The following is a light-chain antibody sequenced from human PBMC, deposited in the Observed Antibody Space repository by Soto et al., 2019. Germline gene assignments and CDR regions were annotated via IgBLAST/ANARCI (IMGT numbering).Light chain of an antibody. V-gene: IGKV3-20*01. CDR2: GAS. CDR1: QSVSNNY. J-gene: IGKJ1*01. Sequence: EIVLTQSPGTLSLSPGERATLSCRASQSVSNNYLAWYQQKPGQAPRLLIYGASNRATGIPDRFSGSGSGTDFTLTISRLEPEDFAVNYCQQYGSSPRTFGQGTKGDIK. CDR3: QQYGSSPRT.